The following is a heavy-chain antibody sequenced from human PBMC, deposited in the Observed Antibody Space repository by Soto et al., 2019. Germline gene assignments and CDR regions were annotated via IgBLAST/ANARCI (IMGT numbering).Heavy chain of an antibody. CDR3: AREGAGGGDY. CDR1: GFTFSDYY. Sequence: GGSLRLSCAASGFTFSDYYMSWIRQAPGKGLEWVSYLSGSGGTVYYADSVKGRFTISRDNGKNSLYLQMNSLRAEDTAVYYWAREGAGGGDYWGQGTLVTVSS. D-gene: IGHD3-10*01. J-gene: IGHJ4*02. V-gene: IGHV3-11*01. CDR2: LSGSGGTV.